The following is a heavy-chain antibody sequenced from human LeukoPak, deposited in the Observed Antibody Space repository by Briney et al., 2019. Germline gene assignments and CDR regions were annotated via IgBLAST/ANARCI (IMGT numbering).Heavy chain of an antibody. V-gene: IGHV3-33*01. CDR3: ERGVLFGDSPYFDY. CDR1: GFTFSNYG. D-gene: IGHD3-10*01. CDR2: IWYDGSKK. J-gene: IGHJ4*02. Sequence: TGGSLRLSCATSGFTFSNYGMNWVRQAPGKGLEWVAHIWYDGSKKNYADSVKGRFTISRDNAKSTRYLQMNSLRAEDTAGYYCERGVLFGDSPYFDYWGQGTLVNVSS.